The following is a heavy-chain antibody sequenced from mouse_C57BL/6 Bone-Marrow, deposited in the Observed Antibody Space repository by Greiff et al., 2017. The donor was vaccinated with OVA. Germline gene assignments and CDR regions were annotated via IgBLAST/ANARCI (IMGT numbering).Heavy chain of an antibody. Sequence: VQLQQSVAELVRPGASVKLSCTASGFNIKNTYMHWVKQRPEQGLEWIGRIDPANGNTKYAPKFQGNATITADTSSNTAYLQLSSLTAEDTAIYYCARGYGSSSAWFAYWGQGTLVTVSA. CDR1: GFNIKNTY. D-gene: IGHD1-1*01. V-gene: IGHV14-3*01. CDR3: ARGYGSSSAWFAY. J-gene: IGHJ3*01. CDR2: IDPANGNT.